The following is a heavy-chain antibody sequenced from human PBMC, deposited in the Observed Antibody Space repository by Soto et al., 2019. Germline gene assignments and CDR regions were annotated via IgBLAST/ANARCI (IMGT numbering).Heavy chain of an antibody. CDR2: IYYSGST. Sequence: SDTLSLTCTVSGGSISSYYWSWIRQPPGKGLEWIGYIYYSGSTNYNPSLKSRVTISVDTSKNQFSLKLSSVTAADTAVYYCARAQGSGFLVSWGQGTLVTVS. D-gene: IGHD3-10*01. CDR1: GGSISSYY. CDR3: ARAQGSGFLVS. V-gene: IGHV4-59*08. J-gene: IGHJ4*02.